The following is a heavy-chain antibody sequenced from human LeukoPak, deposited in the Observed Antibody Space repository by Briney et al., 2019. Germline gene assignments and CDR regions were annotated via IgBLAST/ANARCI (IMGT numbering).Heavy chain of an antibody. Sequence: SETLSLTCAVYGGTFSGYYWSWLRQPPGKGLEWIGEINHSGSTNYNPSLKSRVTISVDTSKNQFSLKLSSVTAADTAVYYCARGITGTTTYYYYYGMDVWGQGTTVTVSS. CDR2: INHSGST. CDR3: ARGITGTTTYYYYYGMDV. V-gene: IGHV4-34*01. CDR1: GGTFSGYY. J-gene: IGHJ6*01. D-gene: IGHD1-20*01.